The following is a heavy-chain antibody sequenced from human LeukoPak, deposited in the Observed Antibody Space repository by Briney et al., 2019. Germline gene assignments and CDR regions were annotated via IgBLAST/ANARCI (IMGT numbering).Heavy chain of an antibody. CDR3: ATDYGDDTGAFDI. V-gene: IGHV3-53*01. CDR2: IYSGGST. D-gene: IGHD4-17*01. CDR1: GFTVSSNY. J-gene: IGHJ3*02. Sequence: GGSLRLSCAASGFTVSSNYMSWVRQAPGKGLEWVSVIYSGGSTYYADSVKGRFTISRDNSKNTLYLQMNSLRAEDTAVYYCATDYGDDTGAFDIWGQGTMVTVSS.